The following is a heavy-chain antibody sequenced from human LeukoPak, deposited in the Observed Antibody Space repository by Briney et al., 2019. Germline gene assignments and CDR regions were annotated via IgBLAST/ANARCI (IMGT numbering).Heavy chain of an antibody. J-gene: IGHJ6*02. CDR2: ISGSGGST. Sequence: GGSLRLSCAASGFTFSSYAMSWVRQAPGKGLEWVSAISGSGGSTYYADSVKGRFTISRDNAKNSLYLQMNSLRAEDTALYYCAKDKQTPIQLWSFMDVWGQGTTVTVSS. CDR3: AKDKQTPIQLWSFMDV. CDR1: GFTFSSYA. V-gene: IGHV3-23*01. D-gene: IGHD5-18*01.